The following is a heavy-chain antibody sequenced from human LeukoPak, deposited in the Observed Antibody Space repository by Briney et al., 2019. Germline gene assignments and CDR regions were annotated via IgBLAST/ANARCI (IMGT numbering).Heavy chain of an antibody. V-gene: IGHV4-39*07. D-gene: IGHD3-16*01. Sequence: SETLSLTCTVSGGSISSSSYYWGWIRQPPGKGLEWIGSIYYSGSTYYNPSLKSRVTISIDTSKDQFSLRLSSVTAADTAVYYCARGNSVMITFGGVKSGNDYWGQGTLVTVSS. CDR3: ARGNSVMITFGGVKSGNDY. J-gene: IGHJ4*02. CDR1: GGSISSSSYY. CDR2: IYYSGST.